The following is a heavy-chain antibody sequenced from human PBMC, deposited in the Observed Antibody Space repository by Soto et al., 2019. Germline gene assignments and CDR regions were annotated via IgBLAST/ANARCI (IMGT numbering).Heavy chain of an antibody. CDR3: ARDAAAAGTLSWFDP. CDR2: IYYSGST. V-gene: IGHV4-59*01. CDR1: GGSISSYY. J-gene: IGHJ5*02. D-gene: IGHD6-13*01. Sequence: SETLSLTCTVSGGSISSYYWSWIRQPPGKGLEWIGYIYYSGSTNYNPSLKSRVTISVDTSKNQFSLKLSSVTAADTAVYYCARDAAAAGTLSWFDPWGQGTLVTVSS.